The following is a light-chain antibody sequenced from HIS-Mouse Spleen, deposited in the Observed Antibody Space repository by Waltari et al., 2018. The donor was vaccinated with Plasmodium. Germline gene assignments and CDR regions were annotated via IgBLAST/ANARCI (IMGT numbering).Light chain of an antibody. Sequence: AIRMTQSPSSFSASTGDRVTITCRASQGISSYLAWYQQKPGKAPKLLIYAASTLQSGVPSRFSGSGSGTDFTFTISSLQPEDIATYYSQQYDNLPPAFTFGPGTKVDIK. CDR1: QGISSY. CDR3: QQYDNLPPAFT. V-gene: IGKV1-8*01. CDR2: AAS. J-gene: IGKJ3*01.